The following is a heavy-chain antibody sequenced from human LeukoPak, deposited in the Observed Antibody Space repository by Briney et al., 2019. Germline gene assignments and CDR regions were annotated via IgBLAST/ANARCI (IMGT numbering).Heavy chain of an antibody. CDR1: GYTFTSYG. J-gene: IGHJ3*02. D-gene: IGHD3-22*01. Sequence: ASVKVSCRASGYTFTSYGINWVRQAPGQGLEWMGWISTYNGHTNYAQKFQGRVTMTTDTSTSTASMELRSLRSDDTAVYYCARDGHRRYHYDSSGREDAFDIWGQGTMVTVSS. CDR3: ARDGHRRYHYDSSGREDAFDI. V-gene: IGHV1-18*01. CDR2: ISTYNGHT.